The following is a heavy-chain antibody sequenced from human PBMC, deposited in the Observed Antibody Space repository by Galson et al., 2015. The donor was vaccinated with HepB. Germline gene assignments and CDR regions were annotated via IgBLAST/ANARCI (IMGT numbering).Heavy chain of an antibody. CDR2: IRSKAYGGTT. Sequence: SLRLSCAASGFTFGDYAMSWFRQAPGKGLEWVGFIRSKAYGGTTEYAASVKGRFTISRDDSKSIAYLQMNSLKTEDTAVYYCTSGVDGWEPRAPDYWGQGTLVTVSS. CDR3: TSGVDGWEPRAPDY. J-gene: IGHJ4*02. CDR1: GFTFGDYA. V-gene: IGHV3-49*03. D-gene: IGHD1-26*01.